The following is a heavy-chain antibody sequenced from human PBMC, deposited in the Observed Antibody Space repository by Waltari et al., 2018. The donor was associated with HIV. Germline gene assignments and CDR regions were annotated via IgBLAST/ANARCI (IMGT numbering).Heavy chain of an antibody. J-gene: IGHJ2*01. Sequence: EEQLLQSGGKFVQPGESLRLSCVASGFSLTSYSVNWVRQATGKGLEWVSDMGTTATARSYADSLKARFTVFADKAKQSVYLQISNLQDEDSAMYYCARGLSYFDGKPLPWYFDVWGRGSRVIVAS. CDR3: ARGLSYFDGKPLPWYFDV. CDR1: GFSLTSYS. CDR2: MGTTATAR. D-gene: IGHD3-10*01. V-gene: IGHV3-48*02.